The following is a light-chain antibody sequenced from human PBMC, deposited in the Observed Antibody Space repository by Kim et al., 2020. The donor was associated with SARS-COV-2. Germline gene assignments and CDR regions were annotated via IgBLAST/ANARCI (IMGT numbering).Light chain of an antibody. CDR2: DAS. V-gene: IGKV3-11*01. J-gene: IGKJ4*01. CDR3: QQRSNWPPVLT. Sequence: EIVLTQSPDTLSLSPGERATLSCRASQSVSSYLAWYQQKPGQAPRLLIYDASNRATGIPARFSGSGSGTDFTLTISSLEPEDFAVYYCQQRSNWPPVLTFGGGTKVDIK. CDR1: QSVSSY.